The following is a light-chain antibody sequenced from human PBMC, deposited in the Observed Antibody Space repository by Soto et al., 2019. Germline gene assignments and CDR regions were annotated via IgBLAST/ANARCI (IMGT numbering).Light chain of an antibody. V-gene: IGLV2-14*01. Sequence: QSALTQPASVSGSPGQSITISCTGTSSDVGGYNYVSWYQQRPGKAPKLMIYDVSNRPSGVSNRFSGSKSSNTASLTISGRQAEDEADYYCSSYTSSSTLVFGGGTKLTVI. CDR3: SSYTSSSTLV. CDR2: DVS. J-gene: IGLJ2*01. CDR1: SSDVGGYNY.